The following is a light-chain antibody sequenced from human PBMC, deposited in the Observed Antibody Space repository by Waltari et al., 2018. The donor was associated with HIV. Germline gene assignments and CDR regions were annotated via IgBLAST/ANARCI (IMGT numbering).Light chain of an antibody. CDR1: TSHVGSYNL. CDR2: EGS. Sequence: QSALTQPASVSGSPGQSITISCTGTTSHVGSYNLASWYQQHPGKAPNLMIYEGSKRPSGVSNRFSGSKSGNTASLTISGLQAEDEADYYCCSYAGSNTFVFGTGTKVTVL. V-gene: IGLV2-23*03. J-gene: IGLJ1*01. CDR3: CSYAGSNTFV.